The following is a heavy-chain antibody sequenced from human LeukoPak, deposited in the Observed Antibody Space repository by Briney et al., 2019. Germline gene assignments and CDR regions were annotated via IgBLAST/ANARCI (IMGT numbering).Heavy chain of an antibody. V-gene: IGHV3-20*04. D-gene: IGHD2-15*01. CDR1: GFTFDDYG. J-gene: IGHJ3*02. CDR3: ARDFVGYCSGGSCYHLAFDI. CDR2: INWNGGIT. Sequence: PGGSPSLSCAASGFTFDDYGMSWVRQAPGKGLEWVSGINWNGGITGYADSVKGRFTISRDNAKNSLYLQMDSLRAEDTALYYCARDFVGYCSGGSCYHLAFDIWGHGKMGSVSS.